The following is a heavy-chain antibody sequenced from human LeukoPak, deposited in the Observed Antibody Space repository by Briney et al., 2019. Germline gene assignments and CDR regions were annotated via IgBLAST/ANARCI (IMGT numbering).Heavy chain of an antibody. J-gene: IGHJ4*02. CDR3: ARGRDSSGWWSPHFDY. D-gene: IGHD6-19*01. CDR1: GASISSYY. Sequence: PSETLSLTCTVSGASISSYYWSWIRQPPGKGLEWIGYIYYSGSTNYNPSLKSRVTISVDTSKNQFSLKLSSVTAADTAVYYCARGRDSSGWWSPHFDYWGQGTLVTVSS. V-gene: IGHV4-59*01. CDR2: IYYSGST.